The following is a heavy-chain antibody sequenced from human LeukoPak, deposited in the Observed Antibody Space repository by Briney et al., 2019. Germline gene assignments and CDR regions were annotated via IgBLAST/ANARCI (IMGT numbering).Heavy chain of an antibody. V-gene: IGHV3-66*02. CDR2: IYSGGST. D-gene: IGHD2-2*01. Sequence: GGSLRLSCAASGFTVSSNYMSWVRQAPGKGLEWVSVIYSGGSTYYADSVKGRFTISRDNSKNTLYLQMNSLRAEGTAVYYCAGGAYCSSTSCPSPHWGQGTLVTVSS. CDR1: GFTVSSNY. CDR3: AGGAYCSSTSCPSPH. J-gene: IGHJ1*01.